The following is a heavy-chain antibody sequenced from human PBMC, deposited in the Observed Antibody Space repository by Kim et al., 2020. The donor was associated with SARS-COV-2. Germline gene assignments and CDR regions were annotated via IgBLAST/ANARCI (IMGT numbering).Heavy chain of an antibody. V-gene: IGHV3-48*02. J-gene: IGHJ4*02. CDR3: ARSMQETLLSWWTYYFDY. D-gene: IGHD2-8*02. Sequence: RERFTHSRDNAKNSLYLQMNSLREEDTAVYYCARSMQETLLSWWTYYFDYWGQGTLVTVSS.